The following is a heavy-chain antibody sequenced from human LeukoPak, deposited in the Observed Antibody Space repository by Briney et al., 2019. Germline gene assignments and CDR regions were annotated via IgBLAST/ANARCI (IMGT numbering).Heavy chain of an antibody. J-gene: IGHJ5*02. Sequence: ASVKVSCKVSGYTLTELSMHWVRQAPGKGLEWMGGFDPEDGETIYAQKFQGRVTTTEDTSTDTAYMELSSLRSEDTAVYYCATDLDYYGSRRYYGFYGWGQGTLVTVS. CDR3: ATDLDYYGSRRYYGFYG. D-gene: IGHD3-10*01. CDR1: GYTLTELS. CDR2: FDPEDGET. V-gene: IGHV1-24*01.